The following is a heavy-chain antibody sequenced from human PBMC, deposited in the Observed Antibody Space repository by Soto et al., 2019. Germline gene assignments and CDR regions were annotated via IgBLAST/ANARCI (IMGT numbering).Heavy chain of an antibody. Sequence: ASVKVSCQASGYPFTGPYIYWVRQAPGQGLEWMGWINPSSGGTEFAEKFQGRVTVIRDTSIRTVFLELNSLTSDDTGVYFCARDFRTYSHGVDVWGQGTAVTVSS. CDR3: ARDFRTYSHGVDV. J-gene: IGHJ6*02. CDR2: INPSSGGT. V-gene: IGHV1-2*02. D-gene: IGHD4-4*01. CDR1: GYPFTGPY.